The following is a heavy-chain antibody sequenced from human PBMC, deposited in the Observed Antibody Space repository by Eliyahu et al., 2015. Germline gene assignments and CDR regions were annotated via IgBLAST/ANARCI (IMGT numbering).Heavy chain of an antibody. V-gene: IGHV4-31*03. CDR2: IYYSGST. J-gene: IGHJ4*02. CDR3: ARDSGYGQADY. CDR1: GVSISSGGYY. Sequence: QVRLQESGPGLVKPSQTLSLTCTVSGVSISSGGYYWSWIRQLPGKGLEWIGYIYYSGSTYYNPSLRSRITISVDMSRDQFSLKLSSVTAADTAVYYCARDSGYGQADYWGPGTLVTVSS. D-gene: IGHD5-12*01.